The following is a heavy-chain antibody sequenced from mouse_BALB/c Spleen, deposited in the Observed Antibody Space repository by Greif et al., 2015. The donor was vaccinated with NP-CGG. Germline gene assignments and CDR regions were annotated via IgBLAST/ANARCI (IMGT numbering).Heavy chain of an antibody. CDR3: ARYDYDYYAMDY. CDR2: IYPGDGDT. Sequence: VNVVESGAELVRPGSSVKISCKASGYAFSSYWMNGVKQRPGQGLEWIGQIYPGDGDTNYNGKFKGKATLTADKSSSTAYMQLSSLTSEDSAVYFCARYDYDYYAMDYWGQGTSVTVSS. CDR1: GYAFSSYW. V-gene: IGHV1-80*01. J-gene: IGHJ4*01. D-gene: IGHD2-4*01.